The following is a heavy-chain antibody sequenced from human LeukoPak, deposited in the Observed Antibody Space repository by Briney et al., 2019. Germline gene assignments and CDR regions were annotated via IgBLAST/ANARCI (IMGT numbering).Heavy chain of an antibody. CDR3: VKADCSSTSCLTDS. V-gene: IGHV3-9*01. CDR1: GFTFDDYA. CDR2: MNWNGVNT. D-gene: IGHD2-2*01. Sequence: GGSLRLSCAASGFTFDDYAMPWVRQGPGKGLEWVSGMNWNGVNTDYADSVKGRFTISRENAQNSLYLQMSSLRPEDTALYYCVKADCSSTSCLTDSWGQGTPVIVSS. J-gene: IGHJ4*02.